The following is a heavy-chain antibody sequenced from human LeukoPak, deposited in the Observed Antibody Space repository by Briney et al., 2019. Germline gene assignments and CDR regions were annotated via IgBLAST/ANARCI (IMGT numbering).Heavy chain of an antibody. V-gene: IGHV3-7*01. CDR3: ARLMGSVTTYDY. J-gene: IGHJ4*02. D-gene: IGHD4-11*01. Sequence: PGGSLRLSCAASGFTFRNHSMSWVRQAPGKGLEWVASIRPDGSVDYYMDSVKGRFTISRDNAGNSLYLQMNGLRAEDTAVYYCARLMGSVTTYDYWGQGTLVTVSS. CDR2: IRPDGSVD. CDR1: GFTFRNHS.